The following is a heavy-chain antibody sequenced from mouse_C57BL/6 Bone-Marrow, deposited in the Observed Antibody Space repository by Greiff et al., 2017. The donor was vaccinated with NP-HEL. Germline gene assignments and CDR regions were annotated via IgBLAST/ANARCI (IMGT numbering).Heavy chain of an antibody. CDR2: IDPETGGT. CDR1: GYTFTDYE. CDR3: TSRGITTVVAPYYAMDY. V-gene: IGHV1-15*01. D-gene: IGHD1-1*01. J-gene: IGHJ4*01. Sequence: QVQLKESGAELVRPGASVTLSCKASGYTFTDYEMHWVKQTPVHGLEWIGAIDPETGGTAYNQKFKGKAILTADKSSSTAYMELRSLTSEDSAVYYCTSRGITTVVAPYYAMDYWGQGTSVTVSS.